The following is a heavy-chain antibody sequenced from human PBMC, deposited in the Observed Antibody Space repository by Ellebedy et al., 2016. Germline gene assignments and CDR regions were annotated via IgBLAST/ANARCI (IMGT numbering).Heavy chain of an antibody. J-gene: IGHJ6*02. Sequence: GGSLRLXXAASGFIFSDHYMDWVRQTPGKGLERVGRSGNKDNSYTTEYAASVKGRFTISRDDSKNSLYLQMNSLKTEDTAVYYCARDGGYFGSGSYRYYYGLDVWGQGTTVTVSS. CDR3: ARDGGYFGSGSYRYYYGLDV. D-gene: IGHD3-10*01. V-gene: IGHV3-72*01. CDR1: GFIFSDHY. CDR2: SGNKDNSYTT.